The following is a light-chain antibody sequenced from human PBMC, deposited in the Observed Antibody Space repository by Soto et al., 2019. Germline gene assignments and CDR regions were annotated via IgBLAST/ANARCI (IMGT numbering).Light chain of an antibody. J-gene: IGKJ5*01. Sequence: EIVMTQSPVTLSVSPWERATLSCRASQSVNNNLAWYQQKPGQAPRLLIYGASTRATGIPARFSGSGSGTEFTLTISSLQSEDFAVYYCQQYNNWLYTFGQGTRLEI. CDR2: GAS. CDR1: QSVNNN. V-gene: IGKV3-15*01. CDR3: QQYNNWLYT.